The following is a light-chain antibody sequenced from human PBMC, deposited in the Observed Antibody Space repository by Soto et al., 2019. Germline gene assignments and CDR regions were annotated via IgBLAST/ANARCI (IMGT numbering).Light chain of an antibody. CDR1: ENIRKY. J-gene: IGKJ2*01. Sequence: DIQMTQSPSSLSASIGDRVIISCRASENIRKYLAWYRQKPGKAPKLLIYNVSTLKSGVPSRFSGSGSGTQFTLTISSLQPDDFATYYCQQYEDYSPYTFGQGTKLQI. CDR2: NVS. CDR3: QQYEDYSPYT. V-gene: IGKV1-5*01.